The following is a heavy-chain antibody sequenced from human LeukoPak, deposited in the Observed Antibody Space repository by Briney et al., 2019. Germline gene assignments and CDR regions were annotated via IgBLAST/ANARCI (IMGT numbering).Heavy chain of an antibody. CDR1: GFTVSTNY. Sequence: GGSLRLSCAASGFTVSTNYMSWVRQAPGKGLEWVSVLYRDDTTYYADSVKGRFTISRDNAKNTLYLQMSSLRAEDTAVYYCATAAYDSGSYIVNHDYWGQGTLVTVSS. CDR3: ATAAYDSGSYIVNHDY. CDR2: LYRDDTT. D-gene: IGHD3-22*01. J-gene: IGHJ4*02. V-gene: IGHV3-53*01.